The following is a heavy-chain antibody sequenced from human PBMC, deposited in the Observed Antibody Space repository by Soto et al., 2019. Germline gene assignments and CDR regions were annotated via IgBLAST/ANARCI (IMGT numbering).Heavy chain of an antibody. D-gene: IGHD5-12*01. CDR1: GGTFSSYA. V-gene: IGHV1-69*01. CDR2: IIPIFGTA. CDR3: ARVNAARSEWLRPELWFDP. J-gene: IGHJ5*02. Sequence: QVQLVQSGAEVKKPGSSVKVSCKASGGTFSSYAISWVRQAPGQGLEWMGGIIPIFGTANYAQKFQGRVTITADESTSTAYMELSSLRSEDTAVYYCARVNAARSEWLRPELWFDPWGQGTLVTVSS.